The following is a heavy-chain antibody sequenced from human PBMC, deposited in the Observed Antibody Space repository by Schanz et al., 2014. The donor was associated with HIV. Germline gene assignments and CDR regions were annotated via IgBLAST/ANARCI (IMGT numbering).Heavy chain of an antibody. CDR2: INPNSGTT. V-gene: IGHV1-2*02. J-gene: IGHJ6*02. D-gene: IGHD6-13*01. CDR1: GYTFTGYY. CDR3: ASDLSVYSSSSSV. Sequence: QVQLVQSGAEVKKPGASVKVSCKASGYTFTGYYMHWVRQAPGQGLEWMGWINPNSGTTNYAQNFRGRVTLSRDTSTTTAYMELSRLRSDDTAVYYCASDLSVYSSSSSVWGQGTTVTVSS.